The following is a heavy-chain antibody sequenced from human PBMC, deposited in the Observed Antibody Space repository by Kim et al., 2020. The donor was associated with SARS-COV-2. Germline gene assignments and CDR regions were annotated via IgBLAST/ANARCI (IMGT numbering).Heavy chain of an antibody. Sequence: SGNTGESTQFQGRVTMTTNTSISTAYMELSSLRSEDTAVYYCASGGWFDPWGQGTLVTVSS. J-gene: IGHJ5*02. D-gene: IGHD3-10*01. CDR3: ASGGWFDP. V-gene: IGHV1-8*01. CDR2: SGNT.